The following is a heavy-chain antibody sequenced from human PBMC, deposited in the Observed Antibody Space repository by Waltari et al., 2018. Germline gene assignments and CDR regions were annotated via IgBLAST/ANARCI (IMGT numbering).Heavy chain of an antibody. D-gene: IGHD3-3*01. CDR3: ARHYADNFWSGQGHFDP. V-gene: IGHV4-39*01. J-gene: IGHJ5*02. CDR1: AGSLSRSSYY. Sequence: QLQLHESGPGLVKPSETLSLTCTVSAGSLSRSSYYWGWIRQPPGKGLEWIGSIYFGGTTYYNPSLKSRVTISVDTSKNQFSLKLTSVTAADTSVYYCARHYADNFWSGQGHFDPWGQGTLVTVSS. CDR2: IYFGGTT.